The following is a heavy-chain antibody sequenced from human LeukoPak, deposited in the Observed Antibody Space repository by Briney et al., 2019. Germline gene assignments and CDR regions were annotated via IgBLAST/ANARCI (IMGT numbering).Heavy chain of an antibody. CDR2: INPSGDST. D-gene: IGHD3-10*02. V-gene: IGHV3-23*01. CDR3: ARDLHYYVAMDV. J-gene: IGHJ6*02. Sequence: GGSLRLSCAVSGFIFNNFAMNWVRQAPGRGLEWVSAINPSGDSTYYADSVKGRFTISRDNSKSMLFLQLNSLRAEDTALYYCARDLHYYVAMDVWGQGTTVTVSS. CDR1: GFIFNNFA.